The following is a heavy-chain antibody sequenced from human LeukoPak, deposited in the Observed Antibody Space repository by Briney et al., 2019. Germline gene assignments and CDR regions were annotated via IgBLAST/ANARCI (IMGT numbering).Heavy chain of an antibody. CDR3: ARDQGGGVDAFDI. V-gene: IGHV1-69*04. CDR2: IIPILDIA. CDR1: GGTFSSYA. D-gene: IGHD2-8*01. J-gene: IGHJ3*02. Sequence: RASVKVSCKASGGTFSSYAISWVRQAPGQGLEWKGRIIPILDIANYARKFQGRVTITADKSTSTAYMELSSLRSEDTAVYYCARDQGGGVDAFDIWGQGTMVTVSS.